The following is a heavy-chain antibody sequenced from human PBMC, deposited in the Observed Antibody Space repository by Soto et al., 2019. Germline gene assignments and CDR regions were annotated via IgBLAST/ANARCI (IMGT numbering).Heavy chain of an antibody. V-gene: IGHV3-49*03. D-gene: IGHD2-15*01. CDR3: SRDRCSGANWYSDY. Sequence: EVQLVESGGGMVQPGRSLRLSCRASGFTFGDSAMSWFRQAPGKGLEWVGFITTKPYGGTTGYAASVIGRFTISRDDSKSIAYLQVNSLKTDDTAVYYCSRDRCSGANWYSDYWGQGTLVTVSS. CDR1: GFTFGDSA. CDR2: ITTKPYGGTT. J-gene: IGHJ4*02.